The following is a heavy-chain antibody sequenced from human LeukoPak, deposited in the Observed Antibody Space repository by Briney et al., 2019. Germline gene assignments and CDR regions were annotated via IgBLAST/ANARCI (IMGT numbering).Heavy chain of an antibody. V-gene: IGHV3-74*01. J-gene: IGHJ1*01. D-gene: IGHD3-22*01. CDR1: GFTFSSYW. CDR3: ARAPSEIGGYYPEYFRH. CDR2: IKSDGST. Sequence: GGSLRLACAASGFTFSSYWMHWVRQAPGKGLVWVSRIKSDGSTNYADSVKGRFTISRDNAKNTVSLQMNSLRAEDTGVYYCARAPSEIGGYYPEYFRHWGQGTLVTVSS.